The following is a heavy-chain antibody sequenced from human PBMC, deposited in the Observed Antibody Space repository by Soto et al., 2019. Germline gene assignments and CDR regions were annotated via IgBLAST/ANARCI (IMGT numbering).Heavy chain of an antibody. J-gene: IGHJ5*02. CDR1: RGSISSSSYY. Sequence: SETLSLTCTVYRGSISSSSYYWGWIRQPPGKALEWIRTIYSSTSPYYNPSLKSRVTLSIDTSRNQFSLKLRSVTPAEPAVYYSARVPAAAIPYNPFDPCGQGTLVTVSS. CDR3: ARVPAAAIPYNPFDP. V-gene: IGHV4-39*01. CDR2: IYSSTSP. D-gene: IGHD2-2*01.